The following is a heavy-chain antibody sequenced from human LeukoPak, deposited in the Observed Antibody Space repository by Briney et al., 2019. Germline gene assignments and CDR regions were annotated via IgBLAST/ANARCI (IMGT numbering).Heavy chain of an antibody. Sequence: PSETLSLTCTVSGASVSSGGYYWSWIRQPPGKGLEWIGNIYYSGSTNYNPSLKSRVTISVDTSKNQFSLKVSSVTAADTAGYXCARRGGAGRSFDYWGQGTLVTVSS. CDR2: IYYSGST. V-gene: IGHV4-61*08. CDR3: ARRGGAGRSFDY. D-gene: IGHD2-21*01. CDR1: GASVSSGGYY. J-gene: IGHJ4*02.